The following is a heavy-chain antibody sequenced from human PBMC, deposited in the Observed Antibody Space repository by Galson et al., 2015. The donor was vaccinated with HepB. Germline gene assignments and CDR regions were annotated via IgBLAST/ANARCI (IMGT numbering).Heavy chain of an antibody. D-gene: IGHD3-10*01. CDR2: ISPYSGNT. V-gene: IGHV1-18*01. J-gene: IGHJ3*02. CDR3: ARDYGSGSYENAVDI. Sequence: SVKVSCKASGYRFTGYGISWVRQAPGQGPEWMGWISPYSGNTHYAHKLQGRVTMTTDTSTSIVYMELGSLRSDDTAVYYCARDYGSGSYENAVDIWGRGTMVTVSS. CDR1: GYRFTGYG.